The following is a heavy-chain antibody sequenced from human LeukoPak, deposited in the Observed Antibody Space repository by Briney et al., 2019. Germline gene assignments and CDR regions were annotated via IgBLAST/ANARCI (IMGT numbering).Heavy chain of an antibody. J-gene: IGHJ4*02. CDR3: ARGWASGSYYNY. CDR1: GGSVSSYY. D-gene: IGHD1-26*01. CDR2: IYYSGST. Sequence: SETLSLTCTVSGGSVSSYYWNWIRQPPGKGLEWIGYIYYSGSTNYNPSLRRRVTISVDTSKNQFSLKLSSVTAADTAVYHCARGWASGSYYNYWGQGTLVTVSS. V-gene: IGHV4-59*02.